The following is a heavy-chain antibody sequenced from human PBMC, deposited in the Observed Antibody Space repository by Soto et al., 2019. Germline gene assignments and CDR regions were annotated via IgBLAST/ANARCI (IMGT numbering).Heavy chain of an antibody. CDR2: INAGNGNT. V-gene: IGHV1-3*01. CDR3: ARDQRYSGSYRYYYYGMDV. CDR1: GYTFTSYA. J-gene: IGHJ6*02. Sequence: ASVKVSCKASGYTFTSYAMHWVRQAPGQRLEWMGWINAGNGNTKYSQKFQGRVTITRDTSASTAYMELSSLRSEDTAVYYCARDQRYSGSYRYYYYGMDVWGQGTTVTVSS. D-gene: IGHD1-26*01.